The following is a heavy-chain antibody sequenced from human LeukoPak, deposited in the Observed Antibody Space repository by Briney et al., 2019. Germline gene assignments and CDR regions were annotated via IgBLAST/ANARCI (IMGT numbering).Heavy chain of an antibody. Sequence: SETLSLTCTVSGGSISSYYWSWIRQPPGKGLEWIGYIYHSGSTYYNPSLKSRVTISVDRSKNQFSLKLSSVTAADTAVYYCARVAGRGWFDPWGQGTLVTVSS. V-gene: IGHV4-59*12. CDR3: ARVAGRGWFDP. J-gene: IGHJ5*02. CDR2: IYHSGST. CDR1: GGSISSYY. D-gene: IGHD6-13*01.